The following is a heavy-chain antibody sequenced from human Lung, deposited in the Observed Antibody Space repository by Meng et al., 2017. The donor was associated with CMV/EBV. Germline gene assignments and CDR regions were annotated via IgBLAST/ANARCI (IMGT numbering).Heavy chain of an antibody. CDR2: INSDGSST. V-gene: IGHV3-74*01. CDR1: GSTSSSYW. Sequence: SXAASGSTSSSYWMHWVRQAPGKGLLWVSRINSDGSSTSYADFVKGRFTISRDNAKNTLYLQMNSLRDEDTAVYYCARTADPYDYYESSGYYGYXGQGXLVTVSS. CDR3: ARTADPYDYYESSGYYGY. D-gene: IGHD3-22*01. J-gene: IGHJ4*02.